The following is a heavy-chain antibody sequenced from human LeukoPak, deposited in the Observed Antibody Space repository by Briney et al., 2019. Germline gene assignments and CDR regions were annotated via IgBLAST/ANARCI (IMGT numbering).Heavy chain of an antibody. D-gene: IGHD6-6*01. CDR3: ARGGGIAARPGRGATFGY. J-gene: IGHJ4*02. CDR2: MNHNSGNT. CDR1: GYTFTSYD. V-gene: IGHV1-8*03. Sequence: ASVKVSCKASGYTFTSYDINWVRQATGQGLEWMGWMNHNSGNTGYAQKFQGRVTITRNTSISTAYMELSSLRSEDTAVYYCARGGGIAARPGRGATFGYWGQGTLVTVSS.